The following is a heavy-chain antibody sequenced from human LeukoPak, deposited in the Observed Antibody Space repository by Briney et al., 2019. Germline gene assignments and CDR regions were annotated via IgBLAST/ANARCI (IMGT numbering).Heavy chain of an antibody. CDR1: GFTFSSYS. D-gene: IGHD6-19*01. J-gene: IGHJ4*02. CDR2: ISSSSSTI. V-gene: IGHV3-48*01. Sequence: GGSLRLSCAASGFTFSSYSMNWVRQAPGKGLEWVSYISSSSSTIYYADSVKGRFTISRDNSKNTLYLQMNSLRAEDTAVYYCGGKIYGGLFSGWYDLVYWGQGTLVTVSS. CDR3: GGKIYGGLFSGWYDLVY.